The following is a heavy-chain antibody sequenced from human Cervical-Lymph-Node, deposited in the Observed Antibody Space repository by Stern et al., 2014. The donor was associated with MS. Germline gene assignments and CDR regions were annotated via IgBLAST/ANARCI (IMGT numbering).Heavy chain of an antibody. V-gene: IGHV5-51*03. CDR3: AREVGDYGGHSPQNFDS. J-gene: IGHJ4*02. Sequence: VQLGQSGAEVKKPGESLKISCKASGYSFSRFWIAWVRQMPGKGLECMGFIYPDDSDTSYSPSFEGQDTISVDKSINTAYLQWSSLRASDTAIYYCAREVGDYGGHSPQNFDSWGQGTLVTVSS. D-gene: IGHD4-23*01. CDR1: GYSFSRFW. CDR2: IYPDDSDT.